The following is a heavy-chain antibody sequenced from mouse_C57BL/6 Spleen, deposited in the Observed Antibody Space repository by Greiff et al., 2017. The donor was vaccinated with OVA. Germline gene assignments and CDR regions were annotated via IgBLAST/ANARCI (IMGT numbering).Heavy chain of an antibody. J-gene: IGHJ2*01. CDR3: ARYSNYGGDFDY. CDR1: GYTFTSYW. D-gene: IGHD2-5*01. V-gene: IGHV1-64*01. CDR2: IHPNSGST. Sequence: VRLQQPGAELVKPGASVKLSCKASGYTFTSYWMHWVKQRPGQGLEWIGMIHPNSGSTNYNEKFKSKATLTVDKSSSTAYMQLSSLTSEDSAVYYCARYSNYGGDFDYWGQGTTLTVSS.